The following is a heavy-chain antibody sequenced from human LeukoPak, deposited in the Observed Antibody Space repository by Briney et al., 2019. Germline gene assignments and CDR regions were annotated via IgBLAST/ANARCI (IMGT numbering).Heavy chain of an antibody. V-gene: IGHV1-69*13. CDR3: ARGPPGSSPWNWFDP. D-gene: IGHD6-13*01. CDR2: IIPIFGTA. CDR1: GGTFSSYA. J-gene: IGHJ5*02. Sequence: SVKVSCKASGGTFSSYAISWVRQAPGQGLEWMGGIIPIFGTANYAQKFQGRVTITADESTSTAYMELSSLRSEDTAVYYCARGPPGSSPWNWFDPWGQGTLITVSS.